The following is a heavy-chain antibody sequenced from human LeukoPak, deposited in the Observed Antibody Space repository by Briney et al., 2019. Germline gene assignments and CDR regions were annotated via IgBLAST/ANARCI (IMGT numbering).Heavy chain of an antibody. Sequence: GGSLRLSCVASGFTFDDHGMSWVRQVPGKGLEWVSGINWNGGSTGYADSVKGRFTISRDNAKNSLYLQMNSLRAEDTAVYYCAREMVVAATDYWGQGTLFTVSS. V-gene: IGHV3-20*04. CDR1: GFTFDDHG. J-gene: IGHJ4*02. D-gene: IGHD2-15*01. CDR2: INWNGGST. CDR3: AREMVVAATDY.